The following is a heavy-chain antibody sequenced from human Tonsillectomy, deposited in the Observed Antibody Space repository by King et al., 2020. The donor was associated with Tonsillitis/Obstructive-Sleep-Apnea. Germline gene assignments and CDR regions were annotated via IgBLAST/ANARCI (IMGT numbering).Heavy chain of an antibody. Sequence: VQLVESGGGLVQPGGSLKLSCAASGFTFSGSAMHWVRQASGKGLEWVGRIRSKANSYATAYAASVKGRFTISRDDSKNTAYLQMNSLKTEDTAVYYFTGHSGYDFWSGPLGGWFDPWGQGTLVTVSS. CDR2: IRSKANSYAT. J-gene: IGHJ5*02. CDR1: GFTFSGSA. V-gene: IGHV3-73*01. D-gene: IGHD3-3*01. CDR3: TGHSGYDFWSGPLGGWFDP.